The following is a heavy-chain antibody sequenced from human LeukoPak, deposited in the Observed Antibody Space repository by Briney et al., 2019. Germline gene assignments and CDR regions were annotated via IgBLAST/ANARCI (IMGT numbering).Heavy chain of an antibody. J-gene: IGHJ5*02. V-gene: IGHV4-59*01. CDR2: INYRGST. D-gene: IGHD6-19*01. CDR1: GGSINSYY. CDR3: ASSKTNGDSSGWYAWFDP. Sequence: PSETLSLTCTVSGGSINSYYWSWIRQPPGKGLEWIGYINYRGSTNYNPSLKSRVTISVDTSKNQFSLKLSSVTAADTAVYYCASSKTNGDSSGWYAWFDPWGQGTLVTVSS.